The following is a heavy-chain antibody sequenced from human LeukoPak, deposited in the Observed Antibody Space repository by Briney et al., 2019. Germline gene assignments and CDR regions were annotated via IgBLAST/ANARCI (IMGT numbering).Heavy chain of an antibody. J-gene: IGHJ6*02. V-gene: IGHV4-30-2*01. CDR1: GGSISSGGYS. D-gene: IGHD3-3*01. CDR3: ARHIFGNGMDV. CDR2: IYHSGST. Sequence: SETPSLTCAVSGGSISSGGYSWSWIRQPPGKGLEWIGYIYHSGSTYYNPSLKSRVTISVDRSKNQFSLKLSSVTAADTAVYYCARHIFGNGMDVWGQGTTVTVSS.